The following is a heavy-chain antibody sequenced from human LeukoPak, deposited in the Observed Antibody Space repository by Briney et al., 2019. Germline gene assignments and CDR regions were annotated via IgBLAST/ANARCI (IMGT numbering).Heavy chain of an antibody. V-gene: IGHV1-46*03. J-gene: IGHJ4*02. CDR3: ARERQLVLIG. Sequence: GASVKVSCKVSGYTLTELSMHWVRQAPGQGLEWMGIINPSGGSTSYAQKFQGRVTMTRDTSTSTVYMELSSLRSEDTAVYYCARERQLVLIGWGQGTLVTVSS. D-gene: IGHD6-6*01. CDR1: GYTLTELS. CDR2: INPSGGST.